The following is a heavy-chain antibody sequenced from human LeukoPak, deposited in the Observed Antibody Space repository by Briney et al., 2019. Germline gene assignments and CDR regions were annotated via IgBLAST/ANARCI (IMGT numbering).Heavy chain of an antibody. CDR2: IYYSGST. J-gene: IGHJ3*02. V-gene: IGHV4-59*12. D-gene: IGHD4-17*01. CDR3: ARTGVFYGDYGKTYDAFDI. Sequence: SETLSLTCTVSGGSISSYYWSWIRQPPGKGLEWIGYIYYSGSTNYNPSLKSRVTISVDTSKNQFSLKLSSVTAADTAVYYCARTGVFYGDYGKTYDAFDIWGQGTMVAVSS. CDR1: GGSISSYY.